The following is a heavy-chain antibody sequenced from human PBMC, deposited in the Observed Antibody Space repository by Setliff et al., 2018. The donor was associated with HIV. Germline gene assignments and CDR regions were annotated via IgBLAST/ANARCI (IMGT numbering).Heavy chain of an antibody. CDR1: GGAIRNDY. J-gene: IGHJ4*02. CDR2: IYYTGNT. V-gene: IGHV4-59*01. Sequence: SETLSLTCAVFGGAIRNDYWSWIRQPPGKGLEWIGYIYYTGNTAYHPSFKSRVSISIATSKKQFSLDLTSVTAADTAVYYCARGPRGSPAYWGPGTLVTVSS. CDR3: ARGPRGSPAY. D-gene: IGHD3-16*01.